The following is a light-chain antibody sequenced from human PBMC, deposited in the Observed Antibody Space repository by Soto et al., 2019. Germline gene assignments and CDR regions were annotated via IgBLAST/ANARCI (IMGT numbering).Light chain of an antibody. J-gene: IGKJ4*01. CDR2: EVS. V-gene: IGKV2D-29*01. CDR1: QTLLHSNGKSY. CDR3: LQSLRFPLT. Sequence: DIVMTQTPLSLSVTPGQSASISCKSSQTLLHSNGKSYLYWYLQKAGQAPQLLIYEVSNRLSGVPDRFSGSGSGTDFTLTISRVEAEDVGVYYCLQSLRFPLTFGGGTKVEIK.